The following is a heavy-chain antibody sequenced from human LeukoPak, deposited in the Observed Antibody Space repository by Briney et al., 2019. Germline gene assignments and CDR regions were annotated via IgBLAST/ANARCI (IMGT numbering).Heavy chain of an antibody. J-gene: IGHJ1*01. CDR3: AIYDSSGYYYEEYFQH. D-gene: IGHD3-22*01. CDR1: GGSISSSSYY. CDR2: IYYSGST. Sequence: SETLSLTCTVSGGSISSSSYYWGWIRQPPGKGLEWTGSIYYSGSTYYNPSLKSRVTISVDTSKNQFSLKLSSVTAADTAVYYCAIYDSSGYYYEEYFQHWGQGTLVTVSS. V-gene: IGHV4-39*07.